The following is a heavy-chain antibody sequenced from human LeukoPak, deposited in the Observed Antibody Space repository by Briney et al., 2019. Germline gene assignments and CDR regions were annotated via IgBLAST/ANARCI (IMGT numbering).Heavy chain of an antibody. V-gene: IGHV4-59*01. CDR3: ARASGLTTFDY. J-gene: IGHJ4*02. CDR1: GGSISSYY. Sequence: PSETLSLTCTVSGGSISSYYWSWIRQPPGKGLEWIGYIYYSGSTNYNPSLKSRVTISVDTSKNQFSLKLSSVTAADTAVYYCARASGLTTFDYWGQGTLVTVSS. CDR2: IYYSGST. D-gene: IGHD4-17*01.